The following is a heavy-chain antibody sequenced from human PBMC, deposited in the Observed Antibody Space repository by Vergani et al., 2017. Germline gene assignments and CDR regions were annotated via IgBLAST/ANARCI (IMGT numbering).Heavy chain of an antibody. CDR1: GYTFTSYG. CDR2: INPSGGST. Sequence: QVQLVQSGAEVRKPGASVKVSCKASGYTFTSYGLSWVRQAPGQGLEWMGIINPSGGSTSYAQKFQGRVTMTRDTSTSTVYMELSSLRSEDTAVYYCARADSGSQGRGDAFDIWGQGTMVTVSS. V-gene: IGHV1-46*01. CDR3: ARADSGSQGRGDAFDI. D-gene: IGHD1-26*01. J-gene: IGHJ3*02.